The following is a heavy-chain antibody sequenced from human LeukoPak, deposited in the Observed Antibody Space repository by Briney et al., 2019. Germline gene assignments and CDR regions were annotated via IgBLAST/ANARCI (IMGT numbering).Heavy chain of an antibody. CDR3: ARTMIVGYLGSFDP. D-gene: IGHD3-22*01. J-gene: IGHJ5*02. CDR2: INPNSGVT. V-gene: IGHV1-2*02. Sequence: GASVKVSCKASGYTFTGYYMHWVRQAPGHGLEWMGWINPNSGVTNYAQRFQGRVTMTRDTSISTAYMELSRLRSDDTAVYYCARTMIVGYLGSFDPWGQGTLVTVSS. CDR1: GYTFTGYY.